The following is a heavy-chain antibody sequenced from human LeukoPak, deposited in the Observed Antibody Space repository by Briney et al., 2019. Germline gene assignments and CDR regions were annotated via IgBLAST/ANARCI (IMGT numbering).Heavy chain of an antibody. V-gene: IGHV4-59*01. CDR1: GDSMTNYY. CDR3: AKAGLLMGRFFDY. D-gene: IGHD2-21*01. Sequence: PSPTLSLTCTVSGDSMTNYYWNWFRQPPEKGLEGIVHIHHSATTHYNPALKSRLTMSVDTSKNQCSLKLPPVSAPDTAMYFCAKAGLLMGRFFDYSGQGIQVIVSS. CDR2: IHHSATT. J-gene: IGHJ4*02.